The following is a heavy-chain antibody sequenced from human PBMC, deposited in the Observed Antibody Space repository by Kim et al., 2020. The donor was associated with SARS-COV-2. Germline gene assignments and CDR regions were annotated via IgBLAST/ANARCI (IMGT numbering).Heavy chain of an antibody. CDR3: ARSLISGVRGVIWWFDP. J-gene: IGHJ5*02. D-gene: IGHD3-10*01. CDR2: IIPIFGTA. CDR1: GGTFSSYA. Sequence: SVKISCKASGGTFSSYAISWVRQAPGQGLEWMGGIIPIFGTANYAQKFQGRVTITADESTSTAYMELSSLRSEDTAVYYCARSLISGVRGVIWWFDPWGQGTLVTVSS. V-gene: IGHV1-69*13.